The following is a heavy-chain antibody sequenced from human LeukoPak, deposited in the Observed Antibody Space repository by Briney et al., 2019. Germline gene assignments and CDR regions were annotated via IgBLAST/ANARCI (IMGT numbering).Heavy chain of an antibody. J-gene: IGHJ3*02. Sequence: PGGSLRLSCAASGFTFSSYWMHWVRQAPGKGLVWVSRLISGGSSASYADSVKGRFTISRDNARNSMYLQMNSLRAEDTAMYYCGRVGGRSVAAKGDAFDIWGQGTMVTVSS. CDR2: LISGGSSA. V-gene: IGHV3-74*01. CDR1: GFTFSSYW. D-gene: IGHD6-6*01. CDR3: GRVGGRSVAAKGDAFDI.